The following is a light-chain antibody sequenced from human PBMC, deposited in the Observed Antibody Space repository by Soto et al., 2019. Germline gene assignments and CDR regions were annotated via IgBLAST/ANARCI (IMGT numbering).Light chain of an antibody. CDR1: QSLVYSDGNTY. CDR2: QIS. CDR3: VQFSHFPRT. J-gene: IGKJ1*01. Sequence: DLVLTQTPLSSPVTLGQPASISCRSRQSLVYSDGNTYLSWLQQRPGQPPRLLIYQISNRFSGVPDRFSGSGAGTDFTLKISRVEAEDVGVYSCVQFSHFPRTFGQGTKVEIK. V-gene: IGKV2-24*01.